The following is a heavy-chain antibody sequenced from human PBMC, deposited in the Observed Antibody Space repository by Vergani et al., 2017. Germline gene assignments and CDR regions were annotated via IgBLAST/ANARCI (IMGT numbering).Heavy chain of an antibody. CDR2: IGHSGSPI. CDR1: GFIFSDYY. CDR3: VRVQSVSGPYGGHDF. Sequence: VQLVESGGGLVKPGGSLRLSCAVSGFIFSDYYMSWIRQAPGKGLEWISYIGHSGSPIFYADSVKGRFTISRDNAKNSLYLQMNGLRVEDTAMYFCVRVQSVSGPYGGHDFWGLGTLVTVSS. D-gene: IGHD6-19*01. J-gene: IGHJ4*02. V-gene: IGHV3-11*04.